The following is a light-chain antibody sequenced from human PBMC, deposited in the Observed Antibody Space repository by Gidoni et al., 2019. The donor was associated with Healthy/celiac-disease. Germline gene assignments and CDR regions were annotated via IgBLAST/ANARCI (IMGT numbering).Light chain of an antibody. CDR2: QDS. J-gene: IGLJ2*01. CDR3: QAWDSSSVV. V-gene: IGLV3-1*01. Sequence: YELTQPPSVSVSPGQTDSITCSGDKLGDKYACWYQQTPGQSPVLVIYQDSKRPSGIPERFSGSNSGNTATLTISGTQAMDEADYYCQAWDSSSVVFGGGTKLTVL. CDR1: KLGDKY.